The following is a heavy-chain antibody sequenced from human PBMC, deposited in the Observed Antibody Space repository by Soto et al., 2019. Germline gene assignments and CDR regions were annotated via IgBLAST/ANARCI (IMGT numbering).Heavy chain of an antibody. Sequence: GGSLRLSCAASGFTFSSYAMSWVRQAPGKGLEWVSAISGSGGSTYYADSVKGRFTISRDNSKNTLYLQMNSLRAEDTAVYYCAKEIGITIFGVVIKGNYYYYGMDVWGQGTTVTVSS. J-gene: IGHJ6*02. CDR1: GFTFSSYA. D-gene: IGHD3-3*01. V-gene: IGHV3-23*01. CDR2: ISGSGGST. CDR3: AKEIGITIFGVVIKGNYYYYGMDV.